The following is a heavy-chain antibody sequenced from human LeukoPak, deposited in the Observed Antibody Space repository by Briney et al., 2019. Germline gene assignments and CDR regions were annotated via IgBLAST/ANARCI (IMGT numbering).Heavy chain of an antibody. V-gene: IGHV4-39*07. CDR3: ASFRITIFGVVIITTYYFDY. CDR1: GGSISSSSYY. J-gene: IGHJ4*02. Sequence: SETLSLTCTVSGGSISSSSYYWGWIRQPPGKGLEWIGSIYYSGSTYYNPSLKSRVTISVDTSKNQFSLKLSSVTAADTAVYYCASFRITIFGVVIITTYYFDYWGQGTLATVSS. CDR2: IYYSGST. D-gene: IGHD3-3*01.